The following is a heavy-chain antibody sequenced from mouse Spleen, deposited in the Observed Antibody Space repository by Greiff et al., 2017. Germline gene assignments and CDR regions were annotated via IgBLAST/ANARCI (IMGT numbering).Heavy chain of an antibody. D-gene: IGHD2-1*01. CDR3: ALIYYGNYVSYWYFDV. J-gene: IGHJ1*01. CDR2: IWGDGST. CDR1: GFSLTGYG. V-gene: IGHV2-6-7*01. Sequence: VQLVESGPGLVAPSQSLSITCTVSGFSLTGYGVNWVRQPPGKGLEWLGMIWGDGSTDYNSALKSRLSISKDNSKSQVFLKMNSLQTDDTARYYCALIYYGNYVSYWYFDVWGAGTTVTVSS.